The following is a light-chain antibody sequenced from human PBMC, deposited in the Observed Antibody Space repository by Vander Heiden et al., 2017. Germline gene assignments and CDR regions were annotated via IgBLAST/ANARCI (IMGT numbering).Light chain of an antibody. V-gene: IGLV1-40*01. CDR2: GNS. CDR3: QSYDSSLSGHYV. CDR1: SSNIGAGYD. J-gene: IGLJ1*01. Sequence: QSVLTQPPSVSGAPGQRVPISCTGSSSNIGAGYDVPWYQQLPGTAPKLLIYGNSNRPSGVPDRFSGSKSGTSASLAITGLQAEDEADYYCQSYDSSLSGHYVFGTGTKVTVL.